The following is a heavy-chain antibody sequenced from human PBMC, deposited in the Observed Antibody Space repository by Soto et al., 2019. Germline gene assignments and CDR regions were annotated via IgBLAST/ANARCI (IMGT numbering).Heavy chain of an antibody. J-gene: IGHJ6*03. CDR2: VIPLLSIS. CDR3: ARGLQRSKSYYYYYMDV. Sequence: HVQLVQSGAEVKKPGSSVKVSSKASGDTFSNHRINWVRQAPGQGLEWMGRVIPLLSISNYAQKFQGRVTITADRSTSTAYMVLSSLRSDDTAMYYCARGLQRSKSYYYYYMDVWGKGTTVTVSS. V-gene: IGHV1-69*02. D-gene: IGHD1-1*01. CDR1: GDTFSNHR.